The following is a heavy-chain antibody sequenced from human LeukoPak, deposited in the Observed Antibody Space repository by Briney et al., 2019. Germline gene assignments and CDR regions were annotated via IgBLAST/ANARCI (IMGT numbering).Heavy chain of an antibody. D-gene: IGHD2-15*01. V-gene: IGHV1-24*01. J-gene: IGHJ3*02. CDR1: GYTLTELS. CDR2: FDPEDSET. Sequence: ASVKDSCKVSGYTLTELSLHWVRQAPGKGLEWMGGFDPEDSETIYAQKFQGRVTMTEDTSTDTSYMELSSLRSEDTAVYYCATSVGYSRAFDIWGQGTMVTVSS. CDR3: ATSVGYSRAFDI.